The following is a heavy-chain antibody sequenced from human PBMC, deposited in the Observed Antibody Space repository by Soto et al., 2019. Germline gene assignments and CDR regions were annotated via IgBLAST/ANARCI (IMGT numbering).Heavy chain of an antibody. J-gene: IGHJ6*03. V-gene: IGHV4-34*01. CDR1: GGSFSGYY. CDR2: INHSGST. Sequence: PSETLSLTCAVYGGSFSGYYWSWIRQPPGKGLEWIGEINHSGSTNYNPSLKSRVTISVDTSKNQFSLKLSSVTAADTAVYYCARVDIVVVPAAIPPYYYMDVWGKGTTVTVSS. D-gene: IGHD2-2*01. CDR3: ARVDIVVVPAAIPPYYYMDV.